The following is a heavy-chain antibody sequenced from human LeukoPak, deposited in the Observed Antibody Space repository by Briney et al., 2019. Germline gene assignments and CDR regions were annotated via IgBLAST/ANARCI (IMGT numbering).Heavy chain of an antibody. D-gene: IGHD3-22*01. Sequence: SVKVSCKASGGTFSRFTISWVRQAPGQGFEWMGGITPIFGTANFAQKFQGRVSITADESTSTAFMELSSLRSEVTAVYYCAREWGLESSGYYYAYWGQGTLVTVSS. V-gene: IGHV1-69*13. J-gene: IGHJ4*02. CDR1: GGTFSRFT. CDR2: ITPIFGTA. CDR3: AREWGLESSGYYYAY.